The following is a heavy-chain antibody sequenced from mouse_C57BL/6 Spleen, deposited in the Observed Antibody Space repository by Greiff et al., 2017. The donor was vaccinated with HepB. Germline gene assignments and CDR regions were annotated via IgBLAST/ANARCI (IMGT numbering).Heavy chain of an antibody. J-gene: IGHJ2*01. CDR1: GYTFTDYE. D-gene: IGHD2-3*01. Sequence: QVQLQQSGAELVRPGASVTLSCKASGYTFTDYEMHWVKQTPVHGLEWIGAIDPETGGTAYNQKFKGKAILTADKSSSTAYMELRSLTSEDSAVYYCTRFGGWLLRDFDYWGQGTTLTVSS. CDR2: IDPETGGT. V-gene: IGHV1-15*01. CDR3: TRFGGWLLRDFDY.